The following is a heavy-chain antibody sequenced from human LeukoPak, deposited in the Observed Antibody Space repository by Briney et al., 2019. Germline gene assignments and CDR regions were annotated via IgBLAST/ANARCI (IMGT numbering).Heavy chain of an antibody. Sequence: PSETLSLTCTVSGGSISSSSYYWGWIRQPPGKGLEWIGSIYYSGSTYYNPSLESRVTISVDTSKNQFSLKLSSVTAADTAVYYCASAVVVTMVRGAYYFDYWGQGTLVTVSS. CDR1: GGSISSSSYY. V-gene: IGHV4-39*01. CDR2: IYYSGST. CDR3: ASAVVVTMVRGAYYFDY. D-gene: IGHD3-10*01. J-gene: IGHJ4*02.